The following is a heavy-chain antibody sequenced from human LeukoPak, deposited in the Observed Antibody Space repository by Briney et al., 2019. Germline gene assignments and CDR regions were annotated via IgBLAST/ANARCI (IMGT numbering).Heavy chain of an antibody. V-gene: IGHV4-59*01. D-gene: IGHD6-19*01. CDR2: IYYSGNT. J-gene: IGHJ4*02. Sequence: SETLSLTCTVSGGSISGYYWSWIRQPPGKGLEWIGYIYYSGNTNYNPSLKSRVTISVDTSKNQFSLQLNSVTAADTAVYYCARYAYGSGPFDYWGQGTLITVSS. CDR1: GGSISGYY. CDR3: ARYAYGSGPFDY.